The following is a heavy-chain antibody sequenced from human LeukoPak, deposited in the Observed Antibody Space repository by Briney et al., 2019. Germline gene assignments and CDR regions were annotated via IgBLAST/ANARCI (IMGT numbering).Heavy chain of an antibody. CDR3: AKGRLWGRGGYHYYYMDV. J-gene: IGHJ6*03. Sequence: GGSLRLSCEASGFTFSSDAMNWVPQAPGKGLEWVSAISGRGSSPYYADSVKGRFTVSRDNTKNTLYLQMSSLRVEDTALYYCAKGRLWGRGGYHYYYMDVWGKGTAVTISS. CDR2: ISGRGSSP. V-gene: IGHV3-23*01. D-gene: IGHD3-16*01. CDR1: GFTFSSDA.